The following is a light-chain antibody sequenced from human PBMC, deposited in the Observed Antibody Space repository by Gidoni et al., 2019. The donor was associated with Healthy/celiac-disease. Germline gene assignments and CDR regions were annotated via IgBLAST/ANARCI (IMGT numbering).Light chain of an antibody. J-gene: IGKJ5*01. CDR1: QSVSSSY. CDR2: GAS. Sequence: EIVLTQSPGTLSLSPGERATLSCRASQSVSSSYLAWYQQKPGQAPRLLIYGASSRATGIPAMFSGSGSGPGFTLTIRRLEPEDFAVYYCQQYGSSPVTFGQGTRLEIK. V-gene: IGKV3-20*01. CDR3: QQYGSSPVT.